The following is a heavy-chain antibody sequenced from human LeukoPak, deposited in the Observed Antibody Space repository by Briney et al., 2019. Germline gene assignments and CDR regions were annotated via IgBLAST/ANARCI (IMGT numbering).Heavy chain of an antibody. CDR3: AGGNSWPGLSY. CDR1: GFTVSGNY. V-gene: IGHV3-53*01. D-gene: IGHD6-13*01. CDR2: IYTAGST. J-gene: IGHJ4*02. Sequence: PGGSLRLSCAASGFTVSGNYMSWVRQAPGKGLEWVSVIYTAGSTYNADSVKGRFTISRDKSKDTLYLQMNNLRAEDTAVYFCAGGNSWPGLSYWGQGTLLTVSS.